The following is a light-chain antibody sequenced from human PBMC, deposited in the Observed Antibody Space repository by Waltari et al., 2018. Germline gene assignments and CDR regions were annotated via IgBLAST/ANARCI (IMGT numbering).Light chain of an antibody. CDR2: DVS. Sequence: QSALTQPPSASGSPGQSVTISCTGTSSDIGAYNYVSWFQQHPGKAPKLIIYDVSTRPSGFPDRFSGSKSGNTASLTVSGLQADDEADYYCSSYAGSYLYVFGTGTKVTVL. CDR3: SSYAGSYLYV. CDR1: SSDIGAYNY. V-gene: IGLV2-8*01. J-gene: IGLJ1*01.